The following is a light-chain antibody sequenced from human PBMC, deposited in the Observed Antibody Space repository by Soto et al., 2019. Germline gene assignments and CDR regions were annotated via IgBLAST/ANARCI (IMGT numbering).Light chain of an antibody. J-gene: IGKJ1*01. Sequence: DIQMTQSLYALSATEGESVTISYRASQSISTYLIWYQQKPGKAPKLLIYATSSLQSGVPSRFSGSGSGTDFTLTFSSLQPEDSATYYCLQDINYPWTFAQGAKADI. CDR2: ATS. CDR1: QSISTY. V-gene: IGKV1-39*01. CDR3: LQDINYPWT.